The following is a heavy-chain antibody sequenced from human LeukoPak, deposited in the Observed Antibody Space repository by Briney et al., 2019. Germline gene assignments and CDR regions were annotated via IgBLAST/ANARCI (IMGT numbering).Heavy chain of an antibody. CDR2: IYYSGST. Sequence: SSETLSLTCTVSGGSISSYYWSWIRQPPGKGLEWIGYIYYSGSTNYNPSLKSRVTISVDTSKNQFSLKLSSVTAADTAVYYCARFTTDNWFDPWGQGTLVTVSS. CDR1: GGSISSYY. CDR3: ARFTTDNWFDP. D-gene: IGHD3-22*01. J-gene: IGHJ5*02. V-gene: IGHV4-59*01.